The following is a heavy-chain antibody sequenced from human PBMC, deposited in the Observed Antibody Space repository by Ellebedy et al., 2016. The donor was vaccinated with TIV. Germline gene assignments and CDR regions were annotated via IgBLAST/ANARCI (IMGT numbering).Heavy chain of an antibody. V-gene: IGHV3-7*03. J-gene: IGHJ6*02. CDR3: ARDRVVVVPAAYYYYYYYGMDV. CDR1: GFTFSSYW. CDR2: IKQDGSEK. D-gene: IGHD2-2*01. Sequence: GGSLRLSXAASGFTFSSYWMSWVRQAPGKGLEWVANIKQDGSEKYYVDSVKGRFTISRDNAKNSLYLQMNSLRAEDTAVYYCARDRVVVVPAAYYYYYYYGMDVWGQGTTVTVSS.